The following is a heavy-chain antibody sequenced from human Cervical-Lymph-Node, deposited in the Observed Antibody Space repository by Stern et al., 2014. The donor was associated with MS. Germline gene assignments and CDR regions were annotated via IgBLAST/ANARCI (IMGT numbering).Heavy chain of an antibody. CDR3: AVGSLGYFNL. CDR2: FDPEDDET. D-gene: IGHD1-26*01. V-gene: IGHV1-24*01. CDR1: GNTLSEVS. Sequence: MQLVESGAEVKKPGASVKVSCKVSGNTLSEVSMHWVRQAPGIGLEWMGGFDPEDDETVYAPKFQGRVTMTEDTSTDTGYMELSSLGSEDTAVYYCAVGSLGYFNLWGRGTLVIVSS. J-gene: IGHJ2*01.